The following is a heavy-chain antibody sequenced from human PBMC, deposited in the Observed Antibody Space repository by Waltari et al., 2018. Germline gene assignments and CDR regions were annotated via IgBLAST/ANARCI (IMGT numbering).Heavy chain of an antibody. V-gene: IGHV4-4*07. D-gene: IGHD3-3*01. J-gene: IGHJ3*02. CDR2: IYTSGST. Sequence: QVQLQESGPGLVKPSETLSLTCTVSGGSISSYYWSWIRQPAGKGLEWIGRIYTSGSTNSHPSLTRRVTMSVATSKTQFSLKLRSVTAADTAVYYCARAHTKPYYDFWSGRTHDAFDIWGQGTMVTVSS. CDR3: ARAHTKPYYDFWSGRTHDAFDI. CDR1: GGSISSYY.